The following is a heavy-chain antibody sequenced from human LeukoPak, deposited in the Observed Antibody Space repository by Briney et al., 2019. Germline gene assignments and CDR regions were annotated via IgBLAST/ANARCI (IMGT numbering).Heavy chain of an antibody. V-gene: IGHV3-30-3*01. CDR2: VSYDGSNK. D-gene: IGHD3-10*01. CDR3: ARGSWRLVRGAASFES. Sequence: GGSLRLSCAASGFTFSSYAMHWVRQAAGKGLEWVAVVSYDGSNKYYADSVKGRFTISRDNSKNTLYLQMNSLRAEDTAVYYCARGSWRLVRGAASFESWGQGTLATVSS. J-gene: IGHJ4*02. CDR1: GFTFSSYA.